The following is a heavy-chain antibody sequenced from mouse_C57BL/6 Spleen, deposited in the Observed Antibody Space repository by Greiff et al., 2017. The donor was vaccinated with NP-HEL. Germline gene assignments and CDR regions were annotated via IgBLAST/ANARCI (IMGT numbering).Heavy chain of an antibody. Sequence: DVKLVESEGGLVQPGRSMKLSCTASGFTFSDYYMAWVRQVPEKGLEWVANINYDGSSTYYLDSLKSRFIISRDNAKNILYLQMSSLKSEDTATYYCARDNKYLDYWGQGTTLTVSS. V-gene: IGHV5-16*01. CDR1: GFTFSDYY. J-gene: IGHJ2*01. CDR3: ARDNKYLDY. CDR2: INYDGSST.